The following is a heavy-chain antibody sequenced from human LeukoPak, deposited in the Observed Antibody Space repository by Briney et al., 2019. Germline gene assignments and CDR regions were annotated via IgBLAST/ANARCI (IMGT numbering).Heavy chain of an antibody. D-gene: IGHD3-10*01. CDR3: ASSWGGSYYLGFDY. J-gene: IGHJ4*02. CDR1: GFTFDDYG. Sequence: GGSLRLSCPASGFTFDDYGMSWVRQVPGKGMEWVSGINWNGGSTGYADSVKGRFTISRDNAKNSLYLQMNSLRAEDTALYYCASSWGGSYYLGFDYWGQGTLVTVPS. V-gene: IGHV3-20*04. CDR2: INWNGGST.